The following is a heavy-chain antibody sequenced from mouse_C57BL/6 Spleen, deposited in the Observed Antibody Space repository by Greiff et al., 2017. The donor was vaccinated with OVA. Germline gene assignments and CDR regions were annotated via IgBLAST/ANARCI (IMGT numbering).Heavy chain of an antibody. CDR1: GYAFTSSW. CDR2: IYPGDGDT. J-gene: IGHJ4*01. Sequence: VKLQESGPELVKPGASVKISCKASGYAFTSSWMNWVKQRPGKGLEWIGRIYPGDGDTHYNGKFKGKATLTVDKSSSTAYMQLSSLTSEDSAVYFCAKYIRGGKDDWGQGTSVTVPS. V-gene: IGHV1-82*01. CDR3: AKYIRGGKDD. D-gene: IGHD1-3*01.